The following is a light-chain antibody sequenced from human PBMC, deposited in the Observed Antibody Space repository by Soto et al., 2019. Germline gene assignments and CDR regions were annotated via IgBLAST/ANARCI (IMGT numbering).Light chain of an antibody. CDR1: QSISNNH. J-gene: IGKJ4*01. CDR2: GTP. V-gene: IGKV3-20*01. Sequence: EVVVTQSPGTLSLSPGERATLSCRASQSISNNHLGWYQQKPGQAPRLLIYGTPTRATGITDRFSGSGSGTDFTLTISRLEPEDFAMYYCQQYGSSPLTFGGGTKVEIK. CDR3: QQYGSSPLT.